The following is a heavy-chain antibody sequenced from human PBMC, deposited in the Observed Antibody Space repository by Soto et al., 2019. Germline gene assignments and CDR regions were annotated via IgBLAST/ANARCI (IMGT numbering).Heavy chain of an antibody. CDR3: AGGGPTVTTLGDDACLI. J-gene: IGHJ3*02. V-gene: IGHV4-59*08. CDR1: GGSISSYY. D-gene: IGHD4-17*01. CDR2: IYYSGST. Sequence: SETLSLTCTVSGGSISSYYWSWIRQPPGKGLEWIGYIYYSGSTNYNPSLKSRVTISVDTSKNQFSLKLSSVTAADTAVYYCAGGGPTVTTLGDDACLIWAQGTMVTVS.